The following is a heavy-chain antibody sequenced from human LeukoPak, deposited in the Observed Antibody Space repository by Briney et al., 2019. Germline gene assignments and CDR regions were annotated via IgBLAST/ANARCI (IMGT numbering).Heavy chain of an antibody. Sequence: SQTLSLTCTVSGGSISSGGYYWSWIRQPPGKGLEWIGYIYHSGSTYYNPSLKSRVTISVDRSKNQFSLKLSSVTAADTAVYYCARDRSSSWYEGGWFDPWGQGTLVTVSS. CDR3: ARDRSSSWYEGGWFDP. J-gene: IGHJ5*02. D-gene: IGHD6-13*01. V-gene: IGHV4-30-2*01. CDR2: IYHSGST. CDR1: GGSISSGGYY.